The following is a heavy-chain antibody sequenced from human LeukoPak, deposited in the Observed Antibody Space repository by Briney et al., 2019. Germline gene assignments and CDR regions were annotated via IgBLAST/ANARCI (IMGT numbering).Heavy chain of an antibody. J-gene: IGHJ4*02. CDR1: GFTFSSYA. D-gene: IGHD4-17*01. CDR3: AKSMSTVTTSPF. V-gene: IGHV3-23*01. CDR2: IGSTGSNT. Sequence: PGGSLRLSCAASGFTFSSYAMSWVRQAPGKGLEWVSTIGSTGSNTYYTDSVKGRCTISRDNSKNTLYLQINGLRADDTAVYYCAKSMSTVTTSPFWGQGTLVTVSS.